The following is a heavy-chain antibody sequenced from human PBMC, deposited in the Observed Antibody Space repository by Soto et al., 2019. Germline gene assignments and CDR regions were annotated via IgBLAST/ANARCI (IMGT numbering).Heavy chain of an antibody. D-gene: IGHD2-2*01. CDR3: ARDPNIVLVPAALRSYYYYYGMDV. CDR2: IYYGGTT. V-gene: IGHV4-59*12. Sequence: SETLSLTCTVSGGSFSPNYWSWIRQPPGKGLEWVGYIYYGGTTSYNPSLKSRVAISLETSKSQLSLRLASVTAADTAVYYCARDPNIVLVPAALRSYYYYYGMDVWGQGTTVTVSS. J-gene: IGHJ6*02. CDR1: GGSFSPNY.